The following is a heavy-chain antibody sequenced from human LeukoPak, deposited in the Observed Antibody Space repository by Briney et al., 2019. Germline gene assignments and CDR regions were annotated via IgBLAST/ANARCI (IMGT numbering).Heavy chain of an antibody. CDR3: ARQGRNYDILTGYYNENGGDY. J-gene: IGHJ4*02. CDR1: GGSFSGHY. V-gene: IGHV4-34*01. CDR2: INHSGST. D-gene: IGHD3-9*01. Sequence: PSETLSLTCAVYGGSFSGHYWSWIRQPPGKGLEWIGEINHSGSTNYNPSLKSRVTIPVDTSKNQFSLKLSSVTAADTAVYYCARQGRNYDILTGYYNENGGDYWGQGTLVTVSS.